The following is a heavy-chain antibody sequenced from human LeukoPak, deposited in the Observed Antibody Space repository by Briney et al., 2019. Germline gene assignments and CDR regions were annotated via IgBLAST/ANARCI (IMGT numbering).Heavy chain of an antibody. V-gene: IGHV1-69*13. CDR3: ARDHPYYHDSSGYYYVAYWFDP. D-gene: IGHD3-22*01. CDR1: GGTFSSYA. Sequence: SVKVSCKASGGTFSSYAISWVRQAPGQGLEWMGGIIPIFGTANYAQKFQGRVTITADESTSTAYMELSSLRSEDTAVYYCARDHPYYHDSSGYYYVAYWFDPWGQGTLVTVSS. J-gene: IGHJ5*02. CDR2: IIPIFGTA.